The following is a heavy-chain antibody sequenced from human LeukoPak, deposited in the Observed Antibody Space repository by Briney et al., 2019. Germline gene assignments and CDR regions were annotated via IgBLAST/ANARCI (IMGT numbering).Heavy chain of an antibody. V-gene: IGHV4-61*08. Sequence: PPETLSLTCSVSGVSVGSAGYYWSWIRQPPGGGLEWIGYIYYISDTNYNPSLKSRVTMSLNPSGNQFSLKLDSVTAADTAMYYCARTQSQSGSYRYYFGYWGQGTLVTVSS. CDR1: GVSVGSAGYY. J-gene: IGHJ4*02. D-gene: IGHD1-26*01. CDR3: ARTQSQSGSYRYYFGY. CDR2: IYYISDT.